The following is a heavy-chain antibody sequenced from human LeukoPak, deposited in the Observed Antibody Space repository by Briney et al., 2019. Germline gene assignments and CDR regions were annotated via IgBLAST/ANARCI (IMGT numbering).Heavy chain of an antibody. CDR3: ARDRYGIAVAVSFDY. Sequence: HPGGSLRLSCAASGFTFSSYWMSWVRQAPGKGLEWVANIKQDGSEKYYVDSVKGRFTISRDNAKNSLYLQMNSLRAEDTAVYYCARDRYGIAVAVSFDYWGQGTLVTVSS. CDR1: GFTFSSYW. J-gene: IGHJ4*02. D-gene: IGHD6-19*01. CDR2: IKQDGSEK. V-gene: IGHV3-7*01.